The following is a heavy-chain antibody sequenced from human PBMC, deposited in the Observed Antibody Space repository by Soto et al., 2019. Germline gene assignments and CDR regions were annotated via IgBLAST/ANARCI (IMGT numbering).Heavy chain of an antibody. D-gene: IGHD6-6*01. V-gene: IGHV4-39*01. CDR1: GGSISSSSYY. J-gene: IGHJ4*02. CDR2: IYYSGST. CDR3: ARSIAARKDSFDY. Sequence: SETLSLTCTVSGGSISSSSYYWGWIRQPPGKGLGWIGSIYYSGSTYYNPSLKSRVTISVDTSKNQFSLKLSSVTAADTAVYYCARSIAARKDSFDYWGQGTLVTVSS.